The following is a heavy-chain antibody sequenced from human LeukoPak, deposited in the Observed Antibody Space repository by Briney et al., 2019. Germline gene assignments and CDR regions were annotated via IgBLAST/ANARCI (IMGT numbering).Heavy chain of an antibody. V-gene: IGHV1-2*02. CDR1: GYTFTGYY. Sequence: ASVKVSCKASGYTFTGYYMHWVRQAPGQGLEWMGWINPNSGGTNYAQKFQGRVTMTRDTSSSTAYMELSSLRSDDTAVYYCARGRNIGVVGAATNLEDCWGQGTLVTVSS. J-gene: IGHJ4*02. D-gene: IGHD2-15*01. CDR2: INPNSGGT. CDR3: ARGRNIGVVGAATNLEDC.